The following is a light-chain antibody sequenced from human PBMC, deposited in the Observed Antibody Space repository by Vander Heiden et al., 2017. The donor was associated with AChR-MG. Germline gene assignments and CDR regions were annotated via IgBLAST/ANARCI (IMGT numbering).Light chain of an antibody. Sequence: DIVLTQSPSSLSASVGDRATITCRVSQGISSYLDSYRQKPGIVPKLLIYSASNSQSGVPSRFTGSRSGTDFTLTIRRLQTEDVATSYGQVSDDARQTFGQGTKLEIK. CDR3: QVSDDARQT. J-gene: IGKJ2*01. V-gene: IGKV1-27*01. CDR2: SAS. CDR1: QGISSY.